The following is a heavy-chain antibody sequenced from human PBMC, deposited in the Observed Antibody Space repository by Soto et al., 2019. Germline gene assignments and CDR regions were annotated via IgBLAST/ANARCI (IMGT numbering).Heavy chain of an antibody. Sequence: GSLRLSCAASGFTFSSYAMSWVRQAPGKGLEWVSAISGSGGSTYYADSVKGRFTISRDNSKNTLYLQMNSLRAEDTAVYYCAKGPEAYYYDSSGYYYFDYWGQGTLVTVSS. CDR1: GFTFSSYA. CDR2: ISGSGGST. CDR3: AKGPEAYYYDSSGYYYFDY. J-gene: IGHJ4*02. V-gene: IGHV3-23*01. D-gene: IGHD3-22*01.